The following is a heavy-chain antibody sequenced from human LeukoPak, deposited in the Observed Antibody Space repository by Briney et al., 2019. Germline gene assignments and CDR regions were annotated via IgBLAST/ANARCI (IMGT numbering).Heavy chain of an antibody. Sequence: PSETLSLTCTVSGGSISSYYWSWIRQPPGKGLEWIGEINHSGSTNYNPSLKSRVTISVDTSKNQFSLKLSSVTAADTAVYYCARLSLDTAMVIPYYYYGMDVWGQGTTVTVSS. J-gene: IGHJ6*02. CDR2: INHSGST. D-gene: IGHD5-18*01. V-gene: IGHV4-34*01. CDR3: ARLSLDTAMVIPYYYYGMDV. CDR1: GGSISSYY.